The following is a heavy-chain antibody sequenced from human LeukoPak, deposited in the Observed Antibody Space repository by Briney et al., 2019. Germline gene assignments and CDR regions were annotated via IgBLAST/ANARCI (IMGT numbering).Heavy chain of an antibody. V-gene: IGHV3-48*01. D-gene: IGHD4-23*01. J-gene: IGHJ4*02. CDR1: GFTFSNYE. Sequence: GGSLRLSCAASGFTFSNYEMNWVRQAPGKGLEWLSHISISGTTTHYADSVEGRFTISRDNSKNTLYLQMNSLRAEDRAVYYCAKDLIAFDYGGNSGGYWGQGTLVTVSS. CDR3: AKDLIAFDYGGNSGGY. CDR2: ISISGTTT.